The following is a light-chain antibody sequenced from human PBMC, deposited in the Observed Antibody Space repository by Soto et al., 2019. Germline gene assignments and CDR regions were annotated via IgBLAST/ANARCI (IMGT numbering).Light chain of an antibody. CDR1: QSVGKY. V-gene: IGKV3D-15*01. J-gene: IGKJ1*01. CDR2: DAS. Sequence: EIVLTQSPATLSLSPGERATLSCRASQSVGKYLVWYQQKPGQAPRLLIYDASNRATGIPARFGGSGSGTEFTLTISSLQSEDFAVYYCQQYNNWLWTFGQGTKVDIK. CDR3: QQYNNWLWT.